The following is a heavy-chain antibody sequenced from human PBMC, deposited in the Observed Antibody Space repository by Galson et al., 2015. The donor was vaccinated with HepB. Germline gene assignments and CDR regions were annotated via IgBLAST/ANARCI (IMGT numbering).Heavy chain of an antibody. D-gene: IGHD3-3*01. CDR1: GFTFSTYS. Sequence: SLRLSCAASGFTFSTYSMNWVRQAPGKGLEWVSYISSSSNTIYYADSVKGRFTISRDNAKNSLYLQMNSLRAEDTAVYYCARSRFDFWSGYDYYMDVWGKGTTVTVSS. CDR3: ARSRFDFWSGYDYYMDV. J-gene: IGHJ6*03. CDR2: ISSSSNTI. V-gene: IGHV3-48*01.